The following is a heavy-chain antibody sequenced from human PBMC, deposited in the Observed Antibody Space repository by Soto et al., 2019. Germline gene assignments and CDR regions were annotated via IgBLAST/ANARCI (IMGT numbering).Heavy chain of an antibody. Sequence: KTSETLSLTCTVSGGSVTRSSYYWGWIRQPPGKGLEWIGTIYYSGTTSYNPSLKSRVTISVDTSKNHFSLKLSSVTAADTAVYYCARHVITFGGVIAPFDYWGQGTLVTVSS. J-gene: IGHJ4*02. V-gene: IGHV4-39*01. CDR1: GGSVTRSSYY. D-gene: IGHD3-16*02. CDR3: ARHVITFGGVIAPFDY. CDR2: IYYSGTT.